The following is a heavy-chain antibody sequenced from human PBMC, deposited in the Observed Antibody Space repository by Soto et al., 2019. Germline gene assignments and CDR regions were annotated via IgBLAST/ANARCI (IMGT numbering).Heavy chain of an antibody. CDR1: GFTFSDYY. CDR2: ISSSGSTI. J-gene: IGHJ5*02. V-gene: IGHV3-11*01. CDR3: ARSTLYYDFWSGYSNNWFDP. Sequence: QVQLVESGGGLVKPGGSLRLSCAASGFTFSDYYMSWIRQAPGKGLEWVSYISSSGSTIYYADSLKGRFTISRDNAKNSLYLQMNSLRAEDTAVYYCARSTLYYDFWSGYSNNWFDPWGQGTLVTVSS. D-gene: IGHD3-3*01.